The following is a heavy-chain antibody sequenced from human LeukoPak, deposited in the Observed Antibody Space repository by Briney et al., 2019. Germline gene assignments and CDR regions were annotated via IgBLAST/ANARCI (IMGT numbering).Heavy chain of an antibody. CDR3: ARPGFETGYWNDYYYYYMDV. D-gene: IGHD3-9*01. CDR1: GYTFTGYY. J-gene: IGHJ6*03. CDR2: INPNSGGA. Sequence: ASVKVSCKASGYTFTGYYIHWVRQAPGQGLEWMGRINPNSGGANYAQKFQGRVTMTRDTSISTAYMELSGLRSDDTAVYYCARPGFETGYWNDYYYYYMDVWGKGTTVTVSS. V-gene: IGHV1-2*06.